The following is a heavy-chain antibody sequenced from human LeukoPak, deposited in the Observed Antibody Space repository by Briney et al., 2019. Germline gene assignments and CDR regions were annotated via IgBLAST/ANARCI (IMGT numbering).Heavy chain of an antibody. V-gene: IGHV1-46*01. J-gene: IGHJ4*02. Sequence: ASVKVSCKASGYTFTGYYMHWVRQAPGQGLEWMGVINPSGGSTSYAQKFQGRVTMTRDMSTSTVYMEVSSLRSEDTAVYYCARGRLNYDSSGYYDNPHLDYWGQGTLVTVSS. CDR3: ARGRLNYDSSGYYDNPHLDY. CDR2: INPSGGST. CDR1: GYTFTGYY. D-gene: IGHD3-22*01.